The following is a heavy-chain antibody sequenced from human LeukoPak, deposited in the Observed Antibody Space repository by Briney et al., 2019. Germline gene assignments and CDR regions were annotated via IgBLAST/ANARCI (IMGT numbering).Heavy chain of an antibody. J-gene: IGHJ6*03. CDR2: ISGSGGST. V-gene: IGHV3-23*01. CDR3: AKYSSSWYRYYYYYMDV. D-gene: IGHD6-13*01. Sequence: PGVSLRLSCAASGFTFSSYAMSWVRQVPGKGLEWVSAISGSGGSTYYADSVKGRFTISRDNAKNTLYLQMNSVRAEDTAVYYCAKYSSSWYRYYYYYMDVWGKGTTVTVSS. CDR1: GFTFSSYA.